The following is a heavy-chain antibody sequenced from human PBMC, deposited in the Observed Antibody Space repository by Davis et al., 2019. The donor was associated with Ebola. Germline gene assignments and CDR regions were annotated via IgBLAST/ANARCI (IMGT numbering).Heavy chain of an antibody. Sequence: PGGSLRLSCKGSGYSFTSYWIGWVRQMPGKGLEWMGIIYPGDSDTRYSPSFQGQVTISADKSISTAYLQWSSLKASDTAMYYCAITTGYCSSTSRQNNWFDPWGQGTLVTVSS. D-gene: IGHD2-2*03. CDR1: GYSFTSYW. CDR2: IYPGDSDT. CDR3: AITTGYCSSTSRQNNWFDP. V-gene: IGHV5-51*01. J-gene: IGHJ5*02.